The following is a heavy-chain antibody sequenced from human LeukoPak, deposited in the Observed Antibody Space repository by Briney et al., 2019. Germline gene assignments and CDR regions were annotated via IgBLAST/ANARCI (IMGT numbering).Heavy chain of an antibody. D-gene: IGHD5-18*01. V-gene: IGHV4-31*03. CDR3: ARVRYSYAVFDY. J-gene: IGHJ4*02. Sequence: SETLSLTCTVSGGSISSGGYYWSWIRQHPGKGLEWIGYIYYSGSTYYNTSLKSRVTISVDTSKNQFSLKLSSATAADTAVYYCARVRYSYAVFDYWGQGTLVTVSS. CDR2: IYYSGST. CDR1: GGSISSGGYY.